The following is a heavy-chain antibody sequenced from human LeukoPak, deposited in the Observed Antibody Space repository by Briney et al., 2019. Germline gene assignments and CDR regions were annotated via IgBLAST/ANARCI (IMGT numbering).Heavy chain of an antibody. D-gene: IGHD5-24*01. CDR3: AKDVGEMATIYYFDY. J-gene: IGHJ4*02. CDR1: GFTFSNYW. V-gene: IGHV3-30*18. Sequence: GSLRLSCAASGFTFSNYWMSWVRQALGKGLEWVAVISYDGSNKYYADSVKGRFTISRDNSKNTLYLQMNSLRAEDTAVYYCAKDVGEMATIYYFDYWGQGTLVTVSS. CDR2: ISYDGSNK.